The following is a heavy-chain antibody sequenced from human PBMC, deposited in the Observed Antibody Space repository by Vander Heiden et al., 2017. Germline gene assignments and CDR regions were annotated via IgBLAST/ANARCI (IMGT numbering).Heavy chain of an antibody. D-gene: IGHD5-12*01. CDR1: GFTCRSYS. J-gene: IGHJ4*02. V-gene: IGHV3-21*01. CDR2: ISSRSSYI. CDR3: ARALATITEDYDY. Sequence: EVQLVESGGGLVKPGGSLRLSWAASGFTCRSYSMNWVRQAPGKALGWVLSISSRSSYIYYADSVKGRFTISRDNAKNSLYLQMNSLRAEDTAVYYCARALATITEDYDYWGQGTLVTVSS.